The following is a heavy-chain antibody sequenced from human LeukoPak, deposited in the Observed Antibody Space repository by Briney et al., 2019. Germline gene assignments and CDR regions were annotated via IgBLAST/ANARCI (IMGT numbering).Heavy chain of an antibody. Sequence: GGSLRLSCAASGFTFSSYAMSWVRQAPGKGLEWVSAISGSGGSTYYADSVKGRFTISRDNSKNTLYLQMNSLRAEDTAVYYCAKGEYYDSSGQPLDYWGQETLVTVSS. V-gene: IGHV3-23*01. CDR1: GFTFSSYA. J-gene: IGHJ4*02. CDR3: AKGEYYDSSGQPLDY. D-gene: IGHD3-22*01. CDR2: ISGSGGST.